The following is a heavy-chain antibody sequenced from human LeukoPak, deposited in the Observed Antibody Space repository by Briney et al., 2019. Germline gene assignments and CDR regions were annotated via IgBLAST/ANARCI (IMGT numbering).Heavy chain of an antibody. J-gene: IGHJ5*02. V-gene: IGHV1-8*01. CDR1: GYTFTSYD. D-gene: IGHD1-26*01. Sequence: ASVKVSCKASGYTFTSYDINWVRQATGQGLEWMGWMNPNSGNTGYAQKFQGRVTMTRNTSISTAYMELSSLRSEDTAVSYCARKSGSYFPPNDNWFDPWGQGTLVTVSS. CDR3: ARKSGSYFPPNDNWFDP. CDR2: MNPNSGNT.